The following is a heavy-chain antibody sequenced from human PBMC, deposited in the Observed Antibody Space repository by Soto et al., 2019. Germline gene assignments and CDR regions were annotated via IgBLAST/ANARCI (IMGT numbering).Heavy chain of an antibody. CDR2: INAGNGST. Sequence: GASVKVSCKASGYTFTSYAMHWVRQAPGQRLEWMGWINAGNGSTKYSQKFQGRVTITRDTSASTAYMELSSLRSEDTAVYYCARDPTIFGVGRFDYWGQGTLVTVSS. CDR3: ARDPTIFGVGRFDY. D-gene: IGHD3-3*01. V-gene: IGHV1-3*01. CDR1: GYTFTSYA. J-gene: IGHJ4*02.